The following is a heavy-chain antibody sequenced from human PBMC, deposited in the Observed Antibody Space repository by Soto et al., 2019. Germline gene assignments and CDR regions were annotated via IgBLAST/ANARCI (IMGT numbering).Heavy chain of an antibody. CDR2: INPNSGGT. CDR1: GYTFTGYY. J-gene: IGHJ6*02. D-gene: IGHD1-26*01. CDR3: ARDRKWWEVSGRDV. Sequence: RASVKFSCKSSGYTFTGYYMHWVRQAPGQGLEWMGWINPNSGGTNYAQKFQGRVTMTRDTSISTAYMELSRLRSDDTAVYYCARDRKWWEVSGRDVCGQGNTGTVYS. V-gene: IGHV1-2*02.